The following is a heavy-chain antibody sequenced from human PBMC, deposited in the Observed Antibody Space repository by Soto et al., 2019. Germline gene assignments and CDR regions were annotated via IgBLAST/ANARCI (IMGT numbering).Heavy chain of an antibody. D-gene: IGHD2-2*01. J-gene: IGHJ6*03. CDR2: ISAYNGNT. V-gene: IGHV1-18*01. Sequence: QVQLVQSGAEVKKPGASVKVSCKASGYTFTSYGISWVRQAPGQGLERMGWISAYNGNTNYAQKLQGRVTMTTDTATSTAYMELRSLRSDDTAVYYCARYPRVPAASGEDYCYMPVWGKGATVNVTS. CDR1: GYTFTSYG. CDR3: ARYPRVPAASGEDYCYMPV.